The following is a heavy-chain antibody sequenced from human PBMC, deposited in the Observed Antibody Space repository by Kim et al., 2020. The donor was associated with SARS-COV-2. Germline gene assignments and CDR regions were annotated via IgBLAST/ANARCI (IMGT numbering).Heavy chain of an antibody. Sequence: PVKGRFTISRATSRDTLFLQMNSLRAEDTAIYYCAKHPTASCYTGLDYWGQGTLVTVSS. CDR3: AKHPTASCYTGLDY. J-gene: IGHJ4*02. D-gene: IGHD2-2*02. V-gene: IGHV3-23*01.